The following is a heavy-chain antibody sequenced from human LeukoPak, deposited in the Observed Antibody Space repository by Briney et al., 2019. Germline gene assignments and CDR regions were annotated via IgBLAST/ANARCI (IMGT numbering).Heavy chain of an antibody. CDR1: GFTFSHYA. J-gene: IGHJ4*02. V-gene: IGHV3-30*07. CDR3: ARDRGGSYSAIDY. CDR2: ISYDGSHQ. D-gene: IGHD1-26*01. Sequence: QAGGSLRLSCAASGFTFSHYAMHWVRQAPGKGLEWVAVISYDGSHQYSADSVKGRFTISRDNAKNSLYLQMNSLRAEDTAVYYCARDRGGSYSAIDYWGQGTLVTVSS.